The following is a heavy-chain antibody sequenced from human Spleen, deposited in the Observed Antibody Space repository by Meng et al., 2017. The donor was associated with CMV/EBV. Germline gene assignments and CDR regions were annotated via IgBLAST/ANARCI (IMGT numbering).Heavy chain of an antibody. J-gene: IGHJ4*02. V-gene: IGHV3-23*01. CDR2: ITGSGDST. D-gene: IGHD6-13*01. CDR1: GFTFSSYA. CDR3: AKAYSSSWYREYYDF. Sequence: GESLKISCSASGFTFSSYAMSWVRQAPGKGLEWVSTITGSGDSTYSADSVKGRFTVSRDNSKNTLYLQLNSLRAEDTAVYYCAKAYSSSWYREYYDFWGQGTLVTVSS.